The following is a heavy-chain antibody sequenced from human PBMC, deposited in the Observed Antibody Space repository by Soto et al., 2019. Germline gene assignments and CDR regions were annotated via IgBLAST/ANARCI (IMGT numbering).Heavy chain of an antibody. V-gene: IGHV3-30-3*02. Sequence: PGGSLRLSCAASGFTFSSYAMHWVRQAPGKGLEWVAVISYDGSNKYYAESAKGRFTISRDNSKNTLYLQMNSLRAEDTSVYYCAKPHDIVVDSFAPLFDYWGQGTLVTVSS. CDR1: GFTFSSYA. J-gene: IGHJ4*02. CDR2: ISYDGSNK. D-gene: IGHD2-2*01. CDR3: AKPHDIVVDSFAPLFDY.